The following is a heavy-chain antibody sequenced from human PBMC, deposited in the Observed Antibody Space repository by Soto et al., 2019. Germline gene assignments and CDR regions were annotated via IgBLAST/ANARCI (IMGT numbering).Heavy chain of an antibody. CDR3: ARRGYHGSGSDWGRPTYYYYGMDV. Sequence: QVQLQQWGAGLLKPSETLSLSCAVYGGSFSDYYWSWIRQPPGKGLEWIGEINHSGSTNYNPPLKSRVTISVDTSKNQFSLKLSSVTAADTAVYYCARRGYHGSGSDWGRPTYYYYGMDVWGQGTTVTVSS. CDR1: GGSFSDYY. V-gene: IGHV4-34*01. D-gene: IGHD3-10*01. J-gene: IGHJ6*02. CDR2: INHSGST.